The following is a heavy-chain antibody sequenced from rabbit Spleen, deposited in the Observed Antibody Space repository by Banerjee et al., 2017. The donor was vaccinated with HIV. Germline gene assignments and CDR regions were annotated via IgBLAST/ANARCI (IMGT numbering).Heavy chain of an antibody. CDR1: GFSFSNKAV. D-gene: IGHD4-2*01. Sequence: QEQLVESGGGLVKPEGSLKLSCTASGFSFSNKAVMCWVRQAPGKGLEWIACINSDTGKNVYATWAKGRFTISKTSSTTVTLQMTSLTAADTATYFCARDAGTGDYIDVYFNLWGPGTLVTVS. J-gene: IGHJ4*01. CDR3: ARDAGTGDYIDVYFNL. V-gene: IGHV1S45*01. CDR2: INSDTGKN.